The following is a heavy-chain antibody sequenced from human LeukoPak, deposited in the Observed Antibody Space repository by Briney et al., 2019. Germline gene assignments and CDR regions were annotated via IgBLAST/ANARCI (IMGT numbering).Heavy chain of an antibody. Sequence: PGGSLRLSCAASGFIVSSTYMSWVRQAPGKGLEWVSAISGSGGSTYYADSVKGRFTISRDNSKNTLYLQMNSLRAEDTAVYYCAKADAGYSSNWFDYWGQGTLVTVSS. V-gene: IGHV3-23*01. CDR2: ISGSGGST. CDR1: GFIVSSTY. CDR3: AKADAGYSSNWFDY. D-gene: IGHD6-13*01. J-gene: IGHJ4*02.